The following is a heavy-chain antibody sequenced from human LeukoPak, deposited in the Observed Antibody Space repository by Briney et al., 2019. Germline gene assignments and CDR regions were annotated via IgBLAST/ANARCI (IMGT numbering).Heavy chain of an antibody. D-gene: IGHD2-15*01. CDR1: AFSFSSYG. Sequence: PGGSLRLSCAASAFSFSSYGMHWVRQAPGKGLEWVALIWYDGSNRYYADSVKGRFTISRDNSKNTLYMQMNSLRAEDTAVYYCAKHCSGGSCYPPYFEYWGQGTLVTVSS. V-gene: IGHV3-33*06. CDR2: IWYDGSNR. J-gene: IGHJ4*02. CDR3: AKHCSGGSCYPPYFEY.